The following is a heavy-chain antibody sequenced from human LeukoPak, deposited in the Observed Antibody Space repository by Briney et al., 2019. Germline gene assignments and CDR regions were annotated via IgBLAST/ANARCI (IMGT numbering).Heavy chain of an antibody. CDR1: GYTFTGYY. Sequence: ASLKVSCKTSGYTFTGYYMHWVRQAPGQGLEWMGWINPNSGGTNYAQKFQGRVTMTRDTSISTASMELSRLTSDDTAVYYCARGAVSGSYYFDYWGQGTLVTVSS. CDR3: ARGAVSGSYYFDY. J-gene: IGHJ4*02. V-gene: IGHV1-2*02. CDR2: INPNSGGT. D-gene: IGHD1-26*01.